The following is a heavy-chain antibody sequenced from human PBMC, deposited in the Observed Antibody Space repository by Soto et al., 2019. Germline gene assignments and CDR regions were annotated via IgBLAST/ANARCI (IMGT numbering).Heavy chain of an antibody. J-gene: IGHJ4*02. Sequence: ASVKVSCKASGYTFTNYGISWVRQAPGQGLEWMGWISGYNGITNIAQNFQGRVTMTTDTSTSTAYMELRSLGSDDTAVYFCARDRQNYGSFDYWGQGSLVTVSS. V-gene: IGHV1-18*01. CDR1: GYTFTNYG. CDR2: ISGYNGIT. D-gene: IGHD4-17*01. CDR3: ARDRQNYGSFDY.